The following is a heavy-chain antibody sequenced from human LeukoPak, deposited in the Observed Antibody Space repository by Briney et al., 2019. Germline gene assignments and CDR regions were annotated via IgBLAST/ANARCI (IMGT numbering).Heavy chain of an antibody. CDR2: IKQDGSEK. Sequence: GGSLRLSCAASGFTFSSYWMSWVRQAPGKGLEWVANIKQDGSEKYYVDSVKGRFTISRDNAKNSLYLQMNSLRAEDTAVYYRARDLGPYYFDYWGQGTLVTVSS. J-gene: IGHJ4*02. D-gene: IGHD3-10*01. CDR1: GFTFSSYW. V-gene: IGHV3-7*01. CDR3: ARDLGPYYFDY.